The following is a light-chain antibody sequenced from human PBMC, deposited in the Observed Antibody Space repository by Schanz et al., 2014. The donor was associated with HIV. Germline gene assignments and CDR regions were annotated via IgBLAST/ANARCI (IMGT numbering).Light chain of an antibody. CDR3: QQYFNTPFT. Sequence: DIVMTQSPDSLAVSLGERATINCKSSQSILYRTNNRNYLAWYQQKLGQPPKLLIYGASTRESGVPDRFSGSGSGTDFTLTISSLQAEDVAVYYCQQYFNTPFTFGPGTKVDIK. J-gene: IGKJ3*01. CDR1: QSILYRTNNRNY. CDR2: GAS. V-gene: IGKV4-1*01.